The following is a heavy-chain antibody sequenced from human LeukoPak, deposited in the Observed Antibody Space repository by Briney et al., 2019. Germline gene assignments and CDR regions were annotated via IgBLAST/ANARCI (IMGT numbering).Heavy chain of an antibody. J-gene: IGHJ5*02. CDR2: TSSSDDGT. Sequence: GGSLRLSCAASGFPLSSYAMSWVRQVPGKGLEWVSATSSSDDGTYHADSVRGRFTIYRDNFRNTLYLQMNRLRVEDAALYYCARAPVTSCRGAFCYPFNLWGQGVLVTVSS. D-gene: IGHD2-21*01. CDR3: ARAPVTSCRGAFCYPFNL. CDR1: GFPLSSYA. V-gene: IGHV3-23*01.